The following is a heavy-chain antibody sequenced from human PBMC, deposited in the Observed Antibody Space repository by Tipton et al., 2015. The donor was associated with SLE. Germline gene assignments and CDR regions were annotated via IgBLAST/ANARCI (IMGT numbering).Heavy chain of an antibody. Sequence: TLSLTCTVSGASFSNFFWAWIRQPPGKGLEWVGTVYYTGNTFYNPSLKSRVTISVDTSKNQFSLNLSSVTAADTAVYYCARDEYRYDTTGYHLLGHFDFWGQGTLVTVSS. CDR3: ARDEYRYDTTGYHLLGHFDF. CDR2: VYYTGNT. J-gene: IGHJ4*02. V-gene: IGHV4-39*07. D-gene: IGHD3-22*01. CDR1: GASFSNFF.